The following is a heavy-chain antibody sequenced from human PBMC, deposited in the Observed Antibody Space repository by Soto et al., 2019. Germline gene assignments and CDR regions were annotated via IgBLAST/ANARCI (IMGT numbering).Heavy chain of an antibody. V-gene: IGHV4-31*03. D-gene: IGHD3-16*02. CDR3: ARVSLVAGDY. J-gene: IGHJ4*02. CDR2: IDYSGST. Sequence: SETLSLTCTVSGGSISSGGYYWSWIRQHPGKGLEWIGYIDYSGSTYYNPSLKSRVTISVDTSKNQFSLKLSSVTAADTAVYYCARVSLVAGDYWGQGTLVTVS. CDR1: GGSISSGGYY.